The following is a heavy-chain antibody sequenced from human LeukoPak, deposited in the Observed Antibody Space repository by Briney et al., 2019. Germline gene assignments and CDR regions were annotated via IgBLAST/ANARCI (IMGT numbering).Heavy chain of an antibody. V-gene: IGHV3-23*01. CDR1: GFTFSSYA. Sequence: PGGCLRLSCAASGFTFSSYAMSWVRQAPGKGLEWVSAISGSGGSTYYADSVKGRFTIPRDNSKNTLYLQMNSLRAEDTAVYYCAKDPPYSSSWYYFDYWGQGTLVTVSS. J-gene: IGHJ4*02. CDR2: ISGSGGST. CDR3: AKDPPYSSSWYYFDY. D-gene: IGHD6-13*01.